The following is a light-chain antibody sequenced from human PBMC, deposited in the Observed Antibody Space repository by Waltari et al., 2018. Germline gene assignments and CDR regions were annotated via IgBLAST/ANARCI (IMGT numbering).Light chain of an antibody. Sequence: EVVLTQSPGTLSLSPGARATLSCRASQSVTRNYLAWYQQKPGQAPRLLIYGASSRATGVPDRFSGGGSGRDFTLTISGLEPGDFAVYYCQQYGDSPGTFGQGTKLEIK. CDR3: QQYGDSPGT. V-gene: IGKV3-20*01. J-gene: IGKJ2*01. CDR1: QSVTRNY. CDR2: GAS.